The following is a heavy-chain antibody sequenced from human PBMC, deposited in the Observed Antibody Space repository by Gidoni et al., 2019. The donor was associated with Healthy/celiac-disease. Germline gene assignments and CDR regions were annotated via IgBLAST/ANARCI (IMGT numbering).Heavy chain of an antibody. CDR1: GFPFSSYS. CDR2: ISSSSSYI. CDR3: ARELLWFGEGGYFDY. J-gene: IGHJ4*02. V-gene: IGHV3-21*01. Sequence: EVQLVESGGGLVKPGGSLRLSCAASGFPFSSYSMNWVRQAPGKGLGWVSSISSSSSYIYYADSVKGRFTISRDNAKNSLYLQMNSLRAEDTAVYYCARELLWFGEGGYFDYWGQGTLVTVSS. D-gene: IGHD3-10*01.